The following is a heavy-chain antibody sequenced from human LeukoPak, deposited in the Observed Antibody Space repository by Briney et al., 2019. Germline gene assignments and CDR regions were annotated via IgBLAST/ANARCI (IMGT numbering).Heavy chain of an antibody. CDR2: INHSGST. V-gene: IGHV4-34*01. CDR1: GGSFSGYY. Sequence: PSETLSLTCAVYGGSFSGYYWSWIRQPPGKGLEWIGEINHSGSTNYNPSLKSRVTISVDTSKNQFSLKLSSVTAADTAVYYCAGGKIAAAGISYWGQGTLVTVSS. D-gene: IGHD6-13*01. J-gene: IGHJ4*02. CDR3: AGGKIAAAGISY.